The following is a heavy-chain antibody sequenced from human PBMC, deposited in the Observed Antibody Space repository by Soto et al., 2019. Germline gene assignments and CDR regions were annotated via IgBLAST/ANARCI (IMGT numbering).Heavy chain of an antibody. CDR2: IKEDGSEK. CDR3: ARDGISGTIDF. V-gene: IGHV3-7*03. CDR1: GFTFSPYW. J-gene: IGHJ4*02. D-gene: IGHD1-20*01. Sequence: GGSLRLSCAASGFTFSPYWMTWVRQAPGKGLEWVANIKEDGSEKYYADSVKGRFTISRDNAKNSLYVEMNSLRVEDTAVYYSARDGISGTIDFWGPGALVPVST.